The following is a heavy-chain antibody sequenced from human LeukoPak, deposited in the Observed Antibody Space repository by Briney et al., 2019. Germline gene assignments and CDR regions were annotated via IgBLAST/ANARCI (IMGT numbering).Heavy chain of an antibody. V-gene: IGHV3-74*01. CDR2: ITSDWSST. CDR1: GFTFSGYW. J-gene: IGHJ4*02. D-gene: IGHD7-27*01. Sequence: GDSLTLSCAASGFTFSGYWIHWLRQTSPKGLVWVSRITSDWSSTTYADSVNGRFTISRDNAMNTLYLQMNSLRAEDTAVYYCATEPGDQYTLDYWGQGTLVTVSS. CDR3: ATEPGDQYTLDY.